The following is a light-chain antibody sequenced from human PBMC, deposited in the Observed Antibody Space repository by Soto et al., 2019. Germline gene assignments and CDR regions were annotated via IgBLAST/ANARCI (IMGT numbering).Light chain of an antibody. J-gene: IGKJ5*01. CDR2: YVS. CDR3: QEIDSYPPT. V-gene: IGKV1-9*01. CDR1: QDVNSH. Sequence: DIPLTQSPTFLSAAVGDTITITCRASQDVNSHLAWYQQTPGRAPKLLISYVSTLQSGVPSRFSASGSRTDFTLTISSLQPEDFATYYCQEIDSYPPTFGQGTRLEMK.